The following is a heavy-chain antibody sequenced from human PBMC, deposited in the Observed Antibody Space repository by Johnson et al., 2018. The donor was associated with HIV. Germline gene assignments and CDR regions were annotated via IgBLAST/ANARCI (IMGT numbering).Heavy chain of an antibody. Sequence: EVQVVESGGGLVQPGGSLRLSCAASGFTVSSNYMSWVRQAPGKGLEWVSVIYSGGSTYYADSVKGRFTISRDNSKNTLYLQMNSLRAEDTAVYYCALAYYDSGGYYPHAFHVWGQGTMVTVSS. J-gene: IGHJ3*01. CDR3: ALAYYDSGGYYPHAFHV. CDR1: GFTVSSNY. CDR2: IYSGGST. D-gene: IGHD3-22*01. V-gene: IGHV3-66*02.